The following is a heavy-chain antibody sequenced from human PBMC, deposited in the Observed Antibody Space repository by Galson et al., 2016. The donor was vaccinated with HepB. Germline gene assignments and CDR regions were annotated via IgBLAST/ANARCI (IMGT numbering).Heavy chain of an antibody. D-gene: IGHD2-21*02. Sequence: SLRLSCAASGFTFSNNAMNWVRQAPGKGLEWISYISASGTTTYYADSVRGRLTISRDNVKKTLFLQMNSLRDEDTAVYYCARDPSHCGGDCGHLDIWGQGALVTVSS. J-gene: IGHJ4*02. CDR2: ISASGTTT. CDR1: GFTFSNNA. V-gene: IGHV3-48*02. CDR3: ARDPSHCGGDCGHLDI.